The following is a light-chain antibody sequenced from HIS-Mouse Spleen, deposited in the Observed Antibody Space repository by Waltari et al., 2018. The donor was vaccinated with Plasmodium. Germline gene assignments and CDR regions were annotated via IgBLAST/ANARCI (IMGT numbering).Light chain of an antibody. V-gene: IGKV3-15*01. J-gene: IGKJ3*01. CDR2: GAS. Sequence: EIVITQSPATLSVSPGERATLSCRASQRVSSNLAWYQQKPGQAPRPPIYGASTRATGIPARFSGSGSGTEFTLTISSLQSEDFAVYYCQQYNNWSFTFGPGTKVDIK. CDR1: QRVSSN. CDR3: QQYNNWSFT.